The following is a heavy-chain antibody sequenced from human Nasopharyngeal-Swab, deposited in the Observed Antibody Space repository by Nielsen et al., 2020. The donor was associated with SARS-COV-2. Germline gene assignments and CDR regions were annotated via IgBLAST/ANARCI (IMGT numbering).Heavy chain of an antibody. V-gene: IGHV3-9*01. Sequence: SLKISCAASGFTFDDYAMHWVRQAPGKGLEWVSGISWNRGTTGYADSVKGRFTIYRDNAKSSLYLQMNSLRAEDTALYYCAKDFNVDTAMVTYYYGMDVWGQGTTVTVSS. D-gene: IGHD5-18*01. CDR3: AKDFNVDTAMVTYYYGMDV. CDR2: ISWNRGTT. CDR1: GFTFDDYA. J-gene: IGHJ6*02.